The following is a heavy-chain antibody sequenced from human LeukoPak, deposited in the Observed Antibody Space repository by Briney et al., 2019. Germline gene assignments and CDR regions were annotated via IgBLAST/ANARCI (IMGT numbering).Heavy chain of an antibody. D-gene: IGHD3-10*01. Sequence: ASVKVSCKASGYTFTSYDINWVRQATGQGLEWMGWMNPNSGNTGYAQKFQGRVTMTRNTSISTAYMELSSLRSEDTAVYYCARDYFTMGRYGMDVWGQGTTVTVSS. CDR2: MNPNSGNT. J-gene: IGHJ6*02. CDR1: GYTFTSYD. V-gene: IGHV1-8*01. CDR3: ARDYFTMGRYGMDV.